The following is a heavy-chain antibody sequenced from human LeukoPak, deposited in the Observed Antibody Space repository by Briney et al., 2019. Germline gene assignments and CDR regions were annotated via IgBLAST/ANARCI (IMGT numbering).Heavy chain of an antibody. J-gene: IGHJ4*02. CDR2: IISGNGYNT. D-gene: IGHD6-13*01. Sequence: GGSLRLSCTASGFTYNNYAMSWVRQAPGKGLEWVSGIISGNGYNTYYADSVKGRFTISRDNSKNTLYLQMNSLRAEDTAVYYCAKLIGPIAAAGTFDYWGQGTLVTVSS. V-gene: IGHV3-23*01. CDR3: AKLIGPIAAAGTFDY. CDR1: GFTYNNYA.